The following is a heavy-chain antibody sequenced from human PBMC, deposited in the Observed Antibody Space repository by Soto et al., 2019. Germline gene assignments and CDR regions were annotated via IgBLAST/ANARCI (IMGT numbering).Heavy chain of an antibody. D-gene: IGHD1-26*01. CDR1: GGSIRSGGYY. J-gene: IGHJ4*02. CDR2: IYYSGST. CDR3: ARLFPHSGSYLDY. V-gene: IGHV4-39*01. Sequence: SETLSLTCTVSGGSIRSGGYYWGWIRQPPGKGLEWIGSIYYSGSTYYNPSLKSRVTISVDTSKNQFSLKLSSVTAADTAVYYCARLFPHSGSYLDYWGQGTLVTVSS.